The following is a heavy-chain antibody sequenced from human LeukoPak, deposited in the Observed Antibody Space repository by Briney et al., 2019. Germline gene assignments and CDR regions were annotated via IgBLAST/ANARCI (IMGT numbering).Heavy chain of an antibody. CDR3: AKALGGYCSGGSCYLGAFDI. V-gene: IGHV3-9*01. J-gene: IGHJ3*02. CDR1: GFTFYDYA. Sequence: GRSLRLSCAASGFTFYDYAMHWVRQAPGKGLEWVSGISWNSGSIVYADSVKGRFTISRDNAKNSLYLQMNSLRAEDTALYYCAKALGGYCSGGSCYLGAFDIWGQGTMVTVSS. D-gene: IGHD2-15*01. CDR2: ISWNSGSI.